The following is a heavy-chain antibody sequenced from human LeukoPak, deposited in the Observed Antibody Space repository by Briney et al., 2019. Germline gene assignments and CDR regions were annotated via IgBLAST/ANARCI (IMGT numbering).Heavy chain of an antibody. Sequence: GSLRLSCAASGFTFSNYGMNWVRQAPGKGLEWIGYVSYSGRTNHNPSLKSRVTISADTSKNQFSLKLTSVTAADTAVYYCARHERGAENLDYWGQGTLVTVSS. V-gene: IGHV4-59*08. D-gene: IGHD1-1*01. CDR1: GFTFSNYG. CDR3: ARHERGAENLDY. CDR2: VSYSGRT. J-gene: IGHJ4*02.